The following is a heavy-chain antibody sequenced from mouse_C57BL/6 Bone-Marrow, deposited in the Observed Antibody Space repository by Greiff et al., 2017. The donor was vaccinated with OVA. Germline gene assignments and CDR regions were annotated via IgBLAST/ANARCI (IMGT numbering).Heavy chain of an antibody. V-gene: IGHV1-55*01. J-gene: IGHJ2*01. D-gene: IGHD1-1*01. CDR2: IYPGSGST. CDR1: GYTFTSYW. CDR3: AREGITTVVDDFDY. Sequence: VQLQQPGAELVKPGASVKMSCTASGYTFTSYWITWVKQRPGQGLEWIGDIYPGSGSTNYNEKFKSKATMTVDTSSSTAYMQLSSLTSEDSAVYYCAREGITTVVDDFDYWGQGTTLTVSS.